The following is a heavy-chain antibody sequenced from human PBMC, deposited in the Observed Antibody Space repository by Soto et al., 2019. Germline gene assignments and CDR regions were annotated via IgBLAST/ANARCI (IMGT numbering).Heavy chain of an antibody. J-gene: IGHJ4*02. CDR2: ISYSGTT. D-gene: IGHD4-17*01. V-gene: IGHV4-30-4*01. Sequence: QVQLQESGPGLVKPSQTLSLTCTVSGGSISSGDYYWSWIRQPPGKGLGWIGFISYSGTTQYSASLRSRVSISVDTSKNQFSLDLSSVTAADTAVYYCATMGTPVTGLYYFDSWGQGTLVTVSS. CDR3: ATMGTPVTGLYYFDS. CDR1: GGSISSGDYY.